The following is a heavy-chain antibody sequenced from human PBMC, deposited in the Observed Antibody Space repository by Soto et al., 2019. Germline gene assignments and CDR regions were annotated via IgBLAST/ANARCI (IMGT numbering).Heavy chain of an antibody. J-gene: IGHJ4*02. CDR1: GGSISSGSYS. Sequence: QLQLQESGSGLVKPSQTLSLTCAVSGGSISSGSYSWSWIRQPPGKGLEWIGYISHSGSTYYNPSLKSRVTISVDRSKNQFSLKLSSVTAADPAVYYCARGGLLPDYWGQGTLVTVSS. D-gene: IGHD6-19*01. CDR2: ISHSGST. V-gene: IGHV4-30-2*01. CDR3: ARGGLLPDY.